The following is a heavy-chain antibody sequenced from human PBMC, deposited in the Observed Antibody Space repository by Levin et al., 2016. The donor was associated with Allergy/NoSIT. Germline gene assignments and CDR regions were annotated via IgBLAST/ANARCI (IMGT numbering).Heavy chain of an antibody. Sequence: GGSLRLSCAASGFTFSSYAMTWVRQAPGKGLEWVSVISGSGDTTYYAASVKGRFTISRDNSKNTLYLQMNSLRAEDTAVYYCAKDRTALEYSYGYYYFDYWGQGTLVTVSS. J-gene: IGHJ4*02. V-gene: IGHV3-23*01. CDR1: GFTFSSYA. CDR2: ISGSGDTT. CDR3: AKDRTALEYSYGYYYFDY. D-gene: IGHD5-18*01.